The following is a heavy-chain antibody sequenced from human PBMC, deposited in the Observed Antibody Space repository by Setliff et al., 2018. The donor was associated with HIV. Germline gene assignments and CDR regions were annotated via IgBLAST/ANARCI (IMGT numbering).Heavy chain of an antibody. CDR3: ARSGRAYGSGSYYAYYYYYMDV. CDR1: GFTFSSYS. V-gene: IGHV3-48*01. CDR2: ISSSSSTI. D-gene: IGHD3-10*01. J-gene: IGHJ6*03. Sequence: PGASVKVSCAASGFTFSSYSMNWVRQAPGKGLEWVSYISSSSSTIYYADSVKGRFTISRDNAKNSLCLQMNSLRAEDTAVYYCARSGRAYGSGSYYAYYYYYMDVWGKGTTVTVSS.